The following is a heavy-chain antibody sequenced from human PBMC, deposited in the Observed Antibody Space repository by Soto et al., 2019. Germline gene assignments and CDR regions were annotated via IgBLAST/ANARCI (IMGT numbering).Heavy chain of an antibody. V-gene: IGHV1-2*04. CDR1: GYSFTDYY. CDR2: INPKSGGT. D-gene: IGHD2-8*01. Sequence: ASVKVSCKASGYSFTDYYIHWVRQAPGQGLEWLGRINPKSGGTSTAQKFQGWVTMTTDTSISTASMELTRLTSDDTAIYYCARGDSTDCSNGVCSFFYNHDMDVWGQGTTVTVSS. CDR3: ARGDSTDCSNGVCSFFYNHDMDV. J-gene: IGHJ6*02.